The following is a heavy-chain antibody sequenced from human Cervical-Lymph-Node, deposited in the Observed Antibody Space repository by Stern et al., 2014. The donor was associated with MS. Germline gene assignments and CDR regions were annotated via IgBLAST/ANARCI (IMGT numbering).Heavy chain of an antibody. Sequence: VQLVESGGGLIQPGGSLRLSCAVSGVNVSSHYMTWVRQAPGKGLEWVSILYSDESAYYADSVKGRFTISRDNSKHTLFLQMNSLRAEDTAVYYCATGGTWNSYYFDQWGQGTLVTVSS. J-gene: IGHJ4*02. CDR3: ATGGTWNSYYFDQ. D-gene: IGHD1-7*01. CDR1: GVNVSSHY. CDR2: LYSDESA. V-gene: IGHV3-53*01.